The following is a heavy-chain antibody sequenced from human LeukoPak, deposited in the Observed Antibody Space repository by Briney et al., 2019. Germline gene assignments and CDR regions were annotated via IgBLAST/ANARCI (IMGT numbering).Heavy chain of an antibody. D-gene: IGHD1-14*01. CDR3: ARAPAGMDV. V-gene: IGHV1-69*04. J-gene: IGHJ6*02. Sequence: AASVKVSCKASEGTFNNYAITWVRQAPGQGLEWMGRIIPIFDIVNYTQKFQGRVTITADTITNTAYMELSSLRSEDTAVYFCARAPAGMDVWGQGTTVIVSS. CDR1: EGTFNNYA. CDR2: IIPIFDIV.